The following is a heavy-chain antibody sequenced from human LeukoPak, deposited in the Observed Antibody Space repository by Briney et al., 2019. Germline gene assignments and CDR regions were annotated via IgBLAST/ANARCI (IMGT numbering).Heavy chain of an antibody. CDR3: ARPYDSSGYYYFDY. D-gene: IGHD3-22*01. V-gene: IGHV3-33*01. CDR1: GFTFGSYG. Sequence: PGRSLRLSCAASGFTFGSYGMHWVRQAPGKGLEWVAVIWYDGSNKYYADSVKGRFTISRDNSKNTLYLQMNSLRAEDTAVYYCARPYDSSGYYYFDYWGQGTLVTVSS. CDR2: IWYDGSNK. J-gene: IGHJ4*02.